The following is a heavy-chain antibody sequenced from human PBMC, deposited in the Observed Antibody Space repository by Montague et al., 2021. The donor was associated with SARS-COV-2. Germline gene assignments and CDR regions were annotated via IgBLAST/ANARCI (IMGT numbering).Heavy chain of an antibody. D-gene: IGHD3-10*01. V-gene: IGHV4-59*08. CDR2: VRGSGAT. CDR1: GDSIMSYH. CDR3: ARFSRVGTSSAFDH. Sequence: SETLSLTCGVFGDSIMSYHWSWVRKPPGRGLEWIGDVRGSGATNYNPSLNNRITISIDTSKAQFSLILTSVNAADTAVYYCARFSRVGTSSAFDHWGQGILVTVSS. J-gene: IGHJ5*02.